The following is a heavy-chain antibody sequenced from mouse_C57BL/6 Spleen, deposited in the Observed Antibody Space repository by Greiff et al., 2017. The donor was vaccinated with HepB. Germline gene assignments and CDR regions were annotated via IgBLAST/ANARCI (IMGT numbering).Heavy chain of an antibody. Sequence: EVQLQQSGAELVRPGASVKLSCTASGFNIKDDYMHWVKQRPEQGLEWIGWIDPENGDTEYASKFQGKATITADTSSNTAYLQLSSLTSEDTAVYYCTPILYGEGFAYWGQGTLVTVSA. J-gene: IGHJ3*01. V-gene: IGHV14-4*01. CDR3: TPILYGEGFAY. CDR2: IDPENGDT. D-gene: IGHD6-1*01. CDR1: GFNIKDDY.